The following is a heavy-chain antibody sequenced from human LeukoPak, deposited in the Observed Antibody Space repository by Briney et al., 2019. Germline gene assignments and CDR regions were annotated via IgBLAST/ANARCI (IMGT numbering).Heavy chain of an antibody. V-gene: IGHV3-53*04. CDR1: GFTFSSYA. J-gene: IGHJ6*02. CDR3: ARDRITMVRGVIGTSDYYYYGMDV. Sequence: PGGSLRLSCAASGFTFSSYAMSWVRQAPGKGLEWVSVIYSGGSTYYADSVKGRFTISRHNSKNTLYLQMNSLRAEDTAVYYCARDRITMVRGVIGTSDYYYYGMDVWGQGTTVTVSS. CDR2: IYSGGST. D-gene: IGHD3-10*01.